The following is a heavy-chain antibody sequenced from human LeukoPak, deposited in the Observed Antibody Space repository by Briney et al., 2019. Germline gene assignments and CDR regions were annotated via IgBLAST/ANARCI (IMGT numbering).Heavy chain of an antibody. CDR1: GYTFTGYY. J-gene: IGHJ6*03. CDR2: INPNSGGT. CDR3: ARDGTNDYGDYERRNYYYYYMDV. D-gene: IGHD4-17*01. Sequence: GASVKVSCKASGYTFTGYYMHWVRQAPGQGLEWMGWINPNSGGTNYAQKFQGRVTMTRDTSISTAYMELSRLRSDDTAVYYCARDGTNDYGDYERRNYYYYYMDVWGKGTTVTVSS. V-gene: IGHV1-2*02.